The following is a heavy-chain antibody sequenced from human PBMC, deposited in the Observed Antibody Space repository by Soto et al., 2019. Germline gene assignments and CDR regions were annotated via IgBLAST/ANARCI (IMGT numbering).Heavy chain of an antibody. D-gene: IGHD2-15*01. V-gene: IGHV1-69*08. CDR2: IIPILGIA. CDR1: GGTFSSYT. Sequence: QVQLVQSGAEVKKPGSSVKVSCKASGGTFSSYTISWVRQAPGQGLEWMGRIIPILGIANYAQKFQGRVTITADKSPSTAYMELSSLRSEDTAVYYCARDVGYCSGGSCPGDAFDIWGQGTMVTVSS. J-gene: IGHJ3*02. CDR3: ARDVGYCSGGSCPGDAFDI.